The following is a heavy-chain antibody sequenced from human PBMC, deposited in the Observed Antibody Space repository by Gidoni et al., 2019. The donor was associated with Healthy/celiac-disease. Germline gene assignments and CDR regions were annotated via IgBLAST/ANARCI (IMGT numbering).Heavy chain of an antibody. D-gene: IGHD3-22*01. J-gene: IGHJ2*01. Sequence: QVQLQESGPGLVKPSGTLSLTCAVSGGSISSSNWWSWVRQPPGKGLEWIGEIYHSGSTNYNPSLKSRVTISVDKSKNQFSLKLSSVTAADTAVYYCARIFIYYDSSGYYWYFDLWGRGTLVTVSS. V-gene: IGHV4-4*02. CDR2: IYHSGST. CDR1: GGSISSSNW. CDR3: ARIFIYYDSSGYYWYFDL.